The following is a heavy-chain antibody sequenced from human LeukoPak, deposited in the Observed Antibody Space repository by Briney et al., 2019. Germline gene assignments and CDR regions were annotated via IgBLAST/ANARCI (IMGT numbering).Heavy chain of an antibody. CDR2: ISDSCGGT. D-gene: IGHD3-22*01. CDR1: GLTLSNYG. Sequence: PGGSLRLSCAVSGLTLSNYGMSWVRQAPGKGLEGVAGISDSCGGTNYADSVKGRFTISRDNRKNTLYLQMNSLRAEDTAVYFCAKRGVVIRVILVGFHKQAYYFDSWGQGALVTVSS. J-gene: IGHJ4*02. CDR3: AKRGVVIRVILVGFHKQAYYFDS. V-gene: IGHV3-23*01.